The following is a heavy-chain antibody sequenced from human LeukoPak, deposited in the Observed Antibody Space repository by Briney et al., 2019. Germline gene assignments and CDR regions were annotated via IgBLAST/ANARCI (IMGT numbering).Heavy chain of an antibody. V-gene: IGHV3-11*01. CDR2: ISNSGSSI. CDR1: GFTFSDSY. CDR3: TTELLFH. D-gene: IGHD2-21*02. Sequence: KPGGSLRLSCAASGFTFSDSYMTWIRQAPGKGLEWVSYISNSGSSIYYADSVKGRFTTSRDNAKSSLYLQMNSLKTEDTAVYYCTTELLFHWGQGTMVTVSS. J-gene: IGHJ3*01.